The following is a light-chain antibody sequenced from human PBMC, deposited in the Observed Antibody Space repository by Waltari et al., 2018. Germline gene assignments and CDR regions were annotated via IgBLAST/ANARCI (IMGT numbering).Light chain of an antibody. V-gene: IGKV3-15*01. J-gene: IGKJ2*01. CDR1: QSVSSN. CDR2: GAS. Sequence: EIVMTQSPATLSVSPGERATLSCRASQSVSSNLAWYQQKPSQAPRLLSYGASTRSTGIPARFSGSGSGTEFTLTISSMQSEDFAVYYCQQYNNWPPYTFGQGTKLEIK. CDR3: QQYNNWPPYT.